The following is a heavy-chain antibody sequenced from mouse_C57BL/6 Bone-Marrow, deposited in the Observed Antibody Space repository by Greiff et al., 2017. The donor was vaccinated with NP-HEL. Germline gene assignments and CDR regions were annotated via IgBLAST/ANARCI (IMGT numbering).Heavy chain of an antibody. CDR1: GYTFTSYW. D-gene: IGHD3-3*01. J-gene: IGHJ2*01. V-gene: IGHV1-69*01. CDR3: ASERTCYFDY. CDR2: IDPSDSYT. Sequence: QVQLQQPGAELVMPGASVKLSCKASGYTFTSYWMHWVKQRPGQGLEWIGEIDPSDSYTNYNQKFKGKSTLTVDKSSSTAYMQLSSLTSEDSAVYYCASERTCYFDYWDQGTTITVTA.